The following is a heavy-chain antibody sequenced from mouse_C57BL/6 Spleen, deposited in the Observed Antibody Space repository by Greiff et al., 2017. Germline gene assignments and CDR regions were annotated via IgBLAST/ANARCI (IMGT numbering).Heavy chain of an antibody. J-gene: IGHJ3*01. V-gene: IGHV5-17*01. CDR1: GFTFSDYG. CDR2: ISSGSSTI. D-gene: IGHD2-1*01. Sequence: EVMLVESGGGLVKPGGSLKLSCAASGFTFSDYGMHWVRQAPEKGLEWVAYISSGSSTIYYADTVKGRFTISRDNAKNTLFLQMTSLRSEDAAMYYCARSDLLWGFACWGQGTLVTVSA. CDR3: ARSDLLWGFAC.